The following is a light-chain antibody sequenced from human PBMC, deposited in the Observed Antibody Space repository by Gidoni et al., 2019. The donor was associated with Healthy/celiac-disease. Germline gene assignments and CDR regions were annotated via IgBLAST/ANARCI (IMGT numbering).Light chain of an antibody. CDR1: QGISSY. CDR2: AAS. CDR3: QKLNSYPPWT. V-gene: IGKV1-9*01. J-gene: IGKJ1*01. Sequence: DIQLTQSPSFLSASVGDRVTITCRASQGISSYLAWYQQKPGKAPKPLIYAASTLQSGVPSRFSGSGSGTEFTLTISSLQPEDFATYYCQKLNSYPPWTFGQGTKVEIK.